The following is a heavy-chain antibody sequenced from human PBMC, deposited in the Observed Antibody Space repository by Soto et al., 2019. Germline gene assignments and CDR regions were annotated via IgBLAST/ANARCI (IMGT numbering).Heavy chain of an antibody. V-gene: IGHV3-33*01. CDR2: IWYDGSNK. J-gene: IGHJ4*02. CDR1: GFTFSSYG. D-gene: IGHD4-4*01. Sequence: QVQLVESGGGVVQPGRSLRLSCAASGFTFSSYGMHWVRQAPGKGLEWVAVIWYDGSNKYYADSVKGRFTISRDNSKNTLYLQRNSLRAEDTAVYYCAREGKTTVTEYFDYWGQGTLVTVSS. CDR3: AREGKTTVTEYFDY.